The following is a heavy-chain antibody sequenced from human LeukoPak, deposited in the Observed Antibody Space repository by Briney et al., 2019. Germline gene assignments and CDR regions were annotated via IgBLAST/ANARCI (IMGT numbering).Heavy chain of an antibody. CDR2: ISSSSSTI. D-gene: IGHD1-26*01. V-gene: IGHV3-48*01. CDR1: GFTFSSYE. CDR3: ARVGATTIGY. Sequence: PGGSLRLSCAASGFTFSSYEMNWVRQAPGKGLEWVSYISSSSSTIYYADSVKGRFTISRDNAKNSLYLQMNSLRAEDTAVYYCARVGATTIGYWGQGTLVTVSS. J-gene: IGHJ4*02.